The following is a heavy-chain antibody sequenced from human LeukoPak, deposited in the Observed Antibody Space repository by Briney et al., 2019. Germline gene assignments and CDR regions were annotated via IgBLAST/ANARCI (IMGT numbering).Heavy chain of an antibody. D-gene: IGHD3-3*01. J-gene: IGHJ4*02. Sequence: GGSLRLSCAASGFTFSNYSMNWVRQTPGKGLEWVAVISYDGSNKYYADSVKGRFTISRDNSKNTVSLQMNSLRAEETALYYCARDGGAIFGVLVDSWGQGTLVTVSS. CDR1: GFTFSNYS. CDR3: ARDGGAIFGVLVDS. V-gene: IGHV3-30*03. CDR2: ISYDGSNK.